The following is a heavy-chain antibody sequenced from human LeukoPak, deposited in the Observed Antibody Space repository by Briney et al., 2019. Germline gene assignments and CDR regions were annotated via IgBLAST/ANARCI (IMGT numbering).Heavy chain of an antibody. CDR1: GDSVSSNSAA. CDR3: ARDRLGDEVPGSPKGFDY. J-gene: IGHJ4*02. CDR2: TYYRSKWYN. D-gene: IGHD3-16*01. Sequence: SQTLSLTCAISGDSVSSNSAAWNWIRQSPSRGLEWLGRTYYRSKWYNDYAVSAKSRITINPDTSKNQFSLQLNSVTPEDTAVYYCARDRLGDEVPGSPKGFDYWGQGTLVTVSS. V-gene: IGHV6-1*01.